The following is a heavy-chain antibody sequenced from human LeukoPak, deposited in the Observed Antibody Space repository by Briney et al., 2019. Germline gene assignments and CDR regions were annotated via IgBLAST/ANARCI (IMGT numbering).Heavy chain of an antibody. D-gene: IGHD3-10*01. J-gene: IGHJ6*04. V-gene: IGHV3-11*01. CDR1: GFTFSDYN. CDR3: AKSPYFYNSGRSVDV. Sequence: PGGSLRLSCAASGFTFSDYNMRWIRQAPGKGLEWVSSISRSGSTKYYADSVKGRFTISRDSSKNMLYLHMNRLRAEDTAVYYCAKSPYFYNSGRSVDVWGKGTTVTVSS. CDR2: ISRSGSTK.